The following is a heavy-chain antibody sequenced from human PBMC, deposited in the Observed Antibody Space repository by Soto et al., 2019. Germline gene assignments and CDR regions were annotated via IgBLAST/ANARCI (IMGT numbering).Heavy chain of an antibody. D-gene: IGHD5-12*01. Sequence: QVQLQESGPGLVKPSGTLSLTCXXXGXXXXXXXXXXXVXXXXXXGLEGIGEIYHTGTTNYNPSLKGRXXIXXXXXXXQXXXXXXXMTXXDXXVYYCAXDYGGSDAPDTCGQGTMVTVSS. CDR3: AXDYGGSDAPDT. J-gene: IGHJ3*01. CDR2: IYHTGTT. V-gene: IGHV4-4*02. CDR1: GXXXXXXXX.